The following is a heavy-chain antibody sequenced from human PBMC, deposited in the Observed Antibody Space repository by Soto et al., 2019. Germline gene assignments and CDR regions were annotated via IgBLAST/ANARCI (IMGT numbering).Heavy chain of an antibody. D-gene: IGHD7-27*01. V-gene: IGHV3-74*01. Sequence: GGSLRLSCAASGFTFSSYWMHWVRQAPGKGLVWVSRINSDGSSTSYADSVKGRFTISRDNAKNTLYLQMNSLRAEDTAVYYCAGELGYYYGMDVCGQGTTFTVSS. CDR3: AGELGYYYGMDV. CDR2: INSDGSST. J-gene: IGHJ6*02. CDR1: GFTFSSYW.